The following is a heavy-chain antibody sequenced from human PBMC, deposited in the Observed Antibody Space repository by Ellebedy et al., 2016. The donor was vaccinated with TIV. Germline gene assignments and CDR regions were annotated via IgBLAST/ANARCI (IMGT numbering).Heavy chain of an antibody. Sequence: SETLSLXXTVSGGSISSYYWSWIRQPAGKGLEWIGSIYYSGSTYYNPSLKSRVTISVDTSKNQFSLKLSSVTAADTAVYYCARHGVAAAGIGYWGQGTLVTVSS. CDR1: GGSISSYY. CDR2: IYYSGST. V-gene: IGHV4-59*05. J-gene: IGHJ4*02. CDR3: ARHGVAAAGIGY. D-gene: IGHD6-13*01.